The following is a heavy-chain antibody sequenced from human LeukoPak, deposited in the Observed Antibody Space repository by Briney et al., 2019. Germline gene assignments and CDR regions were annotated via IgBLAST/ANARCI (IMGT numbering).Heavy chain of an antibody. D-gene: IGHD6-19*01. V-gene: IGHV4-59*12. CDR3: VGAVSGPFDY. J-gene: IGHJ4*02. CDR1: GGSISYYF. CDR2: IYT. Sequence: SETLYLTCTVSGGSISYYFWGWIRQPAGKGLEWIGRIYTHNPSFKNRVTMSVDTSKNQFSLNLSSVTAADTAVYYCVGAVSGPFDYWGQGILVTVSS.